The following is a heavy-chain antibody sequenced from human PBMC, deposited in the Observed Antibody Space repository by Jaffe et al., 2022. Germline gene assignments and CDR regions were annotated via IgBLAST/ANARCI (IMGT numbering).Heavy chain of an antibody. CDR1: GYSISSGYY. J-gene: IGHJ5*02. V-gene: IGHV4-38-2*02. CDR3: ARDGSVSPSDYVWGSYRYRRGYNWFDP. CDR2: IYHSGST. D-gene: IGHD3-16*02. Sequence: QVQLQESGPGLVKPSETLSLTCAVSGYSISSGYYWGWIRQPPGKGLEWIGSIYHSGSTYYNPSLKSRVTISVDTSKNQFSLKLSSVTAADTAVYYCARDGSVSPSDYVWGSYRYRRGYNWFDPWGQGTLVTVSS.